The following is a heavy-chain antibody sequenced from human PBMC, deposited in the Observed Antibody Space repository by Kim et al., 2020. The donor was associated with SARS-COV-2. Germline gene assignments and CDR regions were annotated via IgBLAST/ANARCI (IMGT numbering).Heavy chain of an antibody. CDR1: GYTFTGYY. Sequence: ASVKVSCKASGYTFTGYYMHWVRQAPGQGLEWMGWINPNSGGTNYAQKFQGRVTMTRDTSISTAYMELSRLRSDDTAVYYCARARRYYDILTGYYDYWGQGTLVTVSS. CDR2: INPNSGGT. CDR3: ARARRYYDILTGYYDY. V-gene: IGHV1-2*02. D-gene: IGHD3-9*01. J-gene: IGHJ4*02.